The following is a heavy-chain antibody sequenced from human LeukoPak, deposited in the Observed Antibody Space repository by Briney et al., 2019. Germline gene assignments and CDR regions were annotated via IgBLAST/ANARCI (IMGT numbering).Heavy chain of an antibody. CDR1: GFTFSSYW. D-gene: IGHD2-15*01. J-gene: IGHJ4*02. V-gene: IGHV3-7*01. CDR2: IKQDGSEK. CDR3: ATGLPFDY. Sequence: GGSLRLSCVASGFTFSSYWMSWVRQAPGKGLEWVANIKQDGSEKYYVDSVKGRFTISRDNAKNSLYLQMNSLRAEDTAVYYCATGLPFDYWGQGTLVTVSS.